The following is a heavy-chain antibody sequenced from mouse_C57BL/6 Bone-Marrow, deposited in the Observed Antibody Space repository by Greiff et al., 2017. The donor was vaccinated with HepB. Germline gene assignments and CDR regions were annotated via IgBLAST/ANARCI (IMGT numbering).Heavy chain of an antibody. V-gene: IGHV1-4*01. CDR2: INPSSGYT. CDR3: ARGSPSSAY. D-gene: IGHD6-1*01. J-gene: IGHJ3*01. CDR1: GYTFTSYT. Sequence: VKLVESGAELARPGASVKMSCKASGYTFTSYTMHWVKQRPGQGLEWIGYINPSSGYTKYNQKFKDKATLTADKSSSTAYMQLSSLTSEDSAVYYCARGSPSSAYWGQGTLVTVSA.